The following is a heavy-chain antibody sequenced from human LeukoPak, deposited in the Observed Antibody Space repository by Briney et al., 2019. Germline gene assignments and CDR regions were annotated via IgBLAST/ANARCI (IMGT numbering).Heavy chain of an antibody. V-gene: IGHV3-48*02. CDR3: ARMYYCDSSGFYEGY. J-gene: IGHJ4*02. CDR1: GFTFSSYS. Sequence: GRSLRLSCAASGFTFSSYSMNWVRQAPGKGLEWVSYISSTGRTIYYADSVKGRFTISRDNAKNSLYLQMNSLRDEDTAVYYCARMYYCDSSGFYEGYWGQGTLVTVSS. CDR2: ISSTGRTI. D-gene: IGHD3-22*01.